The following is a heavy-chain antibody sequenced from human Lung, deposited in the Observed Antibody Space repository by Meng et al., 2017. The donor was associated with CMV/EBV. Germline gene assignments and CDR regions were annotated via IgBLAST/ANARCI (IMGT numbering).Heavy chain of an antibody. CDR3: ARDRGVVVPAAKYYYYGMDV. J-gene: IGHJ6*02. Sequence: SLRLXCAASGFTFSSYEMNWVRQAPGKGLEWVSYISSSGSTIYYADSVKGRFTISRDNAKNSLYLQMNSLRAEDTAVYYCARDRGVVVPAAKYYYYGMDVWGQGXTVTVSS. CDR1: GFTFSSYE. CDR2: ISSSGSTI. D-gene: IGHD2-2*01. V-gene: IGHV3-48*03.